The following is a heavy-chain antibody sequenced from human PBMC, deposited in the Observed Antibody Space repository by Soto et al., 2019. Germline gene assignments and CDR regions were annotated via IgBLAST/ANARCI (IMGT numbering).Heavy chain of an antibody. CDR2: IYYSGST. D-gene: IGHD2-15*01. CDR3: ARGSTVAAILFDY. CDR1: GDSISSGGYY. Sequence: SETLSLTCTVSGDSISSGGYYWSWIRQDPGKGLEWIGYIYYSGSTYYNPSLKSRVIISVDTSKNQFSLKLSSVTAADTAVYYCARGSTVAAILFDYWAQGTLVTVSS. J-gene: IGHJ4*02. V-gene: IGHV4-31*03.